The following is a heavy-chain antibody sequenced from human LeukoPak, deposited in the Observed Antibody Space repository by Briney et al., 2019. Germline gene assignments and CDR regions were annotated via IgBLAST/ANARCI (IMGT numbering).Heavy chain of an antibody. CDR3: TDMATIDY. J-gene: IGHJ4*02. D-gene: IGHD5-24*01. Sequence: GGSLRLSCAASGFTFSGSAMHWVRQATGKGLEWVGRIRSKANSYATAYAASVKGRFTISRDDPKNTAYLQMNSLKTEDTAVYYCTDMATIDYWGQGTLVTVSS. CDR2: IRSKANSYAT. V-gene: IGHV3-73*01. CDR1: GFTFSGSA.